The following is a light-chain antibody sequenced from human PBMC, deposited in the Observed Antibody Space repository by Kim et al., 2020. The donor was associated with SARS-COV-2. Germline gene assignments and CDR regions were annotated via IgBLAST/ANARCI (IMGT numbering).Light chain of an antibody. CDR1: KLGDKY. CDR2: QDS. V-gene: IGLV3-1*01. Sequence: VSPGQTASITCAGDKLGDKYACWYQQKPGQSPVLVIYQDSKRPSGIPERFSGSNSGNTATLTISGTQAMDEADYYCKAWDSSTNVVFGGGTQLTVL. CDR3: KAWDSSTNVV. J-gene: IGLJ2*01.